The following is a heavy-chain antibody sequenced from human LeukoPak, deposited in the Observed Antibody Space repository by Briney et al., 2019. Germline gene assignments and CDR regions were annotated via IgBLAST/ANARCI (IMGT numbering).Heavy chain of an antibody. CDR1: RFTFNRYA. Sequence: GGSLRVSCAAYRFTFNRYAMSGVPQAPRKGLEWVSAISGSGGTTYYADSVKGRFTISRENSKNTLYLQMNSLRAEDTAVYDCVKNWLFDYWGQGTLVTVSS. CDR3: VKNWLFDY. J-gene: IGHJ4*02. D-gene: IGHD3-22*01. V-gene: IGHV3-23*01. CDR2: ISGSGGTT.